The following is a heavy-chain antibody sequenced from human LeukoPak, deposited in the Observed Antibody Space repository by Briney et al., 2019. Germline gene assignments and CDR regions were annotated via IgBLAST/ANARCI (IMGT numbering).Heavy chain of an antibody. CDR3: AKGSSGYFFDL. Sequence: GGSLRLFCAASGFIFNNYGLVWVRQAPGKGLEWVSAISNDGGGTTYADFVKGRFSVSRDNSKNTLFLQMNSLRAEDTALYYCAKGSSGYFFDLWGQGTLVTVSS. CDR2: ISNDGGGT. D-gene: IGHD3-22*01. V-gene: IGHV3-23*01. J-gene: IGHJ4*02. CDR1: GFIFNNYG.